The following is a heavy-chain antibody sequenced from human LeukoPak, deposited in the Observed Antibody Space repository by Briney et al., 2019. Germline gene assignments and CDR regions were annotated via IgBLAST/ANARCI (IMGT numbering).Heavy chain of an antibody. Sequence: GGSLRLSCAASGFTFSNARMSWVRQAPGKGLEWVSVIYSGGSTYYADSVKGRFTISRDNSKNTLYLQMNSLRAEDTAVYYCARITYYDFWSGYGTDYYYGMDVWGQGTTVTVSS. CDR2: IYSGGST. V-gene: IGHV3-66*01. CDR3: ARITYYDFWSGYGTDYYYGMDV. CDR1: GFTFSNAR. J-gene: IGHJ6*02. D-gene: IGHD3-3*01.